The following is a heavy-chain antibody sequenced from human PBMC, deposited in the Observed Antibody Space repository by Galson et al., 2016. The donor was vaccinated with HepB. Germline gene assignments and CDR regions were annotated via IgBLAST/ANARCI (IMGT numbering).Heavy chain of an antibody. V-gene: IGHV3-9*01. Sequence: SLRLSCAASGITFDDYAFRWVRLAPGRGLEWVSHIYWNSALIDYADSVKGRFTISRDNAKNIVYLQMDRLTTEDTALYYCVKARGATTEVLDFWGQGTRVTVSS. J-gene: IGHJ4*02. CDR2: IYWNSALI. CDR1: GITFDDYA. CDR3: VKARGATTEVLDF. D-gene: IGHD3-10*01.